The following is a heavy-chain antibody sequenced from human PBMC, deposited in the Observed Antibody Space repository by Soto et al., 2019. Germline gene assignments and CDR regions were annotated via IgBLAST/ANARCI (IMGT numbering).Heavy chain of an antibody. V-gene: IGHV4-59*01. J-gene: IGHJ4*02. Sequence: SETVSLTCTVSGGAISEYAWSWIRQPPGRGLEWIGYINCSXRTNYNPSLKSRVTISVDTAKNQFSLKLSSVTAADKDVYYCARGKRERMAVAGHSPPLFDYGGQGALVTVSS. D-gene: IGHD6-19*01. CDR2: INCSXRT. CDR3: ARGKRERMAVAGHSPPLFDY. CDR1: GGAISEYA.